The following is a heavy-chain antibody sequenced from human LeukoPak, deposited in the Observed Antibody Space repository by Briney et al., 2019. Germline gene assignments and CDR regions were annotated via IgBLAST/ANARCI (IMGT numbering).Heavy chain of an antibody. CDR3: ARERNKQEVS. CDR1: GGTFSSYA. V-gene: IGHV1-69*13. D-gene: IGHD1/OR15-1a*01. CDR2: IIPIFGTA. J-gene: IGHJ4*02. Sequence: ASVKVSCKASGGTFSSYAISWVRQAPGQGLEWVGGIIPIFGTANYAQKFQGRVTITADESTSTAYMELSSLRSEDTAVYYCARERNKQEVSWGQGTLVTVSS.